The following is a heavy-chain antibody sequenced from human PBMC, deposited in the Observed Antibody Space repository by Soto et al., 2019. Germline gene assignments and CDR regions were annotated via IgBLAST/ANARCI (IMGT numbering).Heavy chain of an antibody. V-gene: IGHV1-18*01. Sequence: GASVKVSCKASGYTFTSYGISWVRQAPGQGLEWMGWISAYNGNTNYAQKIQGRVTITADTSTSTAYMELSSLRSEDTAVYYCARKSKPIPPFGVVMSQPTRFYYYYGMDVWGQGTTVTVSS. CDR3: ARKSKPIPPFGVVMSQPTRFYYYYGMDV. D-gene: IGHD3-3*01. CDR1: GYTFTSYG. J-gene: IGHJ6*02. CDR2: ISAYNGNT.